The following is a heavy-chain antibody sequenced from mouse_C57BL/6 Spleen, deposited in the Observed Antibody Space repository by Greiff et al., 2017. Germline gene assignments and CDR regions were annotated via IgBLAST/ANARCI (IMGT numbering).Heavy chain of an antibody. CDR2: IYPGDGDT. D-gene: IGHD2-12*01. J-gene: IGHJ2*01. CDR1: GYAFSSSW. V-gene: IGHV1-82*01. Sequence: VKLQESGPELVKPGASVKISCKASGYAFSSSWMNWVKQRPGKGLEWIGRIYPGDGDTNYNGKFKGKATLTADKSSSTAYMQLSSLTSEDSAVYFCARYDNFDYWGQGTTLPVSS. CDR3: ARYDNFDY.